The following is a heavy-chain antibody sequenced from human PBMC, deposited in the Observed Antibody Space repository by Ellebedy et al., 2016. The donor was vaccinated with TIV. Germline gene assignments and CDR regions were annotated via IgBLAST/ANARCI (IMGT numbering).Heavy chain of an antibody. CDR2: LIPMYGKT. D-gene: IGHD3-10*01. V-gene: IGHV1-69*13. CDR1: GVTFSRYA. CDR3: ARGEYRNWFDP. J-gene: IGHJ5*02. Sequence: AASVKVSCKASGVTFSRYAVSWVRQAPGQGLEWMGTLIPMYGKTHYAQKLQGRFTIAADESTNTAFMELSSLKSEDTAIYYCARGEYRNWFDPWGQGTLVTVSS.